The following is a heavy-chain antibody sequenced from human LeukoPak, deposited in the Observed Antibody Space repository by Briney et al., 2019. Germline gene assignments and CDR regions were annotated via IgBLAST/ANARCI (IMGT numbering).Heavy chain of an antibody. Sequence: GGSLRLSCAASGFTFDDYAMHWVRPAPGKGLEWVSLISGDGGSTYYADSVKGRFTISRDNSKNSLYLQMNSLRTEDTALYYCARDEKYYYDSSGYSTLPDYWGQGTLVTVSS. J-gene: IGHJ4*02. D-gene: IGHD3-22*01. V-gene: IGHV3-43*02. CDR1: GFTFDDYA. CDR2: ISGDGGST. CDR3: ARDEKYYYDSSGYSTLPDY.